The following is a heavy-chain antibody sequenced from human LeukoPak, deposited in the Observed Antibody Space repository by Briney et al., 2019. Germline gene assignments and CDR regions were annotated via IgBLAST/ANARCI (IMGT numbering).Heavy chain of an antibody. V-gene: IGHV3-30*04. Sequence: GGSLRLSCAVSGFTFSSYAMHWVRQAPGKGLEGVAVISYDGSNRYYADSVKGRFTISRDKSKNTLYMQMNSLRAEDTAVYYCARAPRYSSSQYGAFDIWGQGTMVTVSS. CDR3: ARAPRYSSSQYGAFDI. D-gene: IGHD6-13*01. CDR1: GFTFSSYA. J-gene: IGHJ3*02. CDR2: ISYDGSNR.